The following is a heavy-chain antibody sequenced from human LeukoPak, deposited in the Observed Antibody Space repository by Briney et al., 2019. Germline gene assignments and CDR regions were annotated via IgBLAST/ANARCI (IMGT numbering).Heavy chain of an antibody. V-gene: IGHV3-23*01. J-gene: IGHJ4*02. CDR3: ARETDGGFFDY. CDR2: IRGSDDST. D-gene: IGHD3-16*01. Sequence: PGGSLRLSCAASGFTFTTYSMTWVRQTPGKGLEWVSAIRGSDDSTYYADSVKGRFTISRDNSKNTLYLQMNSLRAEDTAVYYCARETDGGFFDYWGQGTLVTVSS. CDR1: GFTFTTYS.